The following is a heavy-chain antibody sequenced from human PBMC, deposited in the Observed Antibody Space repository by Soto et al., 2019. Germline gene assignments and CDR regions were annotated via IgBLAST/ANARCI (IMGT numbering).Heavy chain of an antibody. V-gene: IGHV3-21*01. D-gene: IGHD6-19*01. CDR2: ISGGSDFI. J-gene: IGHJ4*02. CDR1: GFAFSNFA. CDR3: ARDLLSGANYYAY. Sequence: EVQLVESGGGLVKPGGSLRLSCEASGFAFSNFAMNWVRQAPGKGLEWVSSISGGSDFIYYTDSVKGRFTISRDNAKNTLYLQMTGLGGDDRAVYYCARDLLSGANYYAYWGQGTLVTVSS.